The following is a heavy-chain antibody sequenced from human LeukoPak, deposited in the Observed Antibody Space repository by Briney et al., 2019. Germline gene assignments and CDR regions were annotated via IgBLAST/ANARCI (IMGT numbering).Heavy chain of an antibody. V-gene: IGHV4-31*03. J-gene: IGHJ6*02. D-gene: IGHD4-17*01. CDR2: IYYSGST. CDR3: ARDPKPTGSYYYYGMDV. Sequence: PSETLSLTCTVSGGSISSGGYYWSWIRQHPGKGLEWIGYIYYSGSTYYNPSLKSRVTISVDTSKNQFSLKLSSMTAADTAVYYCARDPKPTGSYYYYGMDVWGQGTTVTVSS. CDR1: GGSISSGGYY.